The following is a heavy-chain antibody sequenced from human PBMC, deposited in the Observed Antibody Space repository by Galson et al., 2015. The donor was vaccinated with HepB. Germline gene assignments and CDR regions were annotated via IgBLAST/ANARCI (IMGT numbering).Heavy chain of an antibody. J-gene: IGHJ4*02. CDR3: ARAPIYCRGGSCYSRLLDY. CDR2: INHSGST. CDR1: GGSFSGYY. D-gene: IGHD2-15*01. V-gene: IGHV4-34*01. Sequence: ETLSLTCAVYGGSFSGYYWRWIRQPPGKGLEWIGEINHSGSTNHNPSLESRVTISIDTSKNQFSLKVSSVTAADTGVYYCARAPIYCRGGSCYSRLLDYWGQGTLVTVSS.